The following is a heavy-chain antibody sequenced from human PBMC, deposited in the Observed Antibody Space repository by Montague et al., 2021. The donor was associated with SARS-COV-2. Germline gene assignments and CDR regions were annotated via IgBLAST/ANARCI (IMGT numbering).Heavy chain of an antibody. CDR3: ARTHYDILTVSGYYGMDV. Sequence: PALVKPTQTLTLTCTFSGFSLSTSGMCVSWIRQPPGKALEWLALIDWDDDKYHSTSLKTRLTISKDTSKNQVVLTMTNMDPVDTATYYCARTHYDILTVSGYYGMDVWGQGTTVTVSS. J-gene: IGHJ6*02. CDR2: IDWDDDK. CDR1: GFSLSTSGMC. D-gene: IGHD3-9*01. V-gene: IGHV2-70*01.